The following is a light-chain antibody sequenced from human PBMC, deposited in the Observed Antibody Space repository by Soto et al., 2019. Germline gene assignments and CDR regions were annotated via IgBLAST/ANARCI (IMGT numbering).Light chain of an antibody. Sequence: DVQMTQSPSSLSASVGDRVTITCRASQDINSWLAWYQQKPGNAPKSLIYAASSLQTGVPSRFSDSASGTHFTLTISNLQPEDSATYYCQQYNIYPLTFGGGTKVEIK. CDR2: AAS. CDR3: QQYNIYPLT. V-gene: IGKV1D-16*01. CDR1: QDINSW. J-gene: IGKJ4*01.